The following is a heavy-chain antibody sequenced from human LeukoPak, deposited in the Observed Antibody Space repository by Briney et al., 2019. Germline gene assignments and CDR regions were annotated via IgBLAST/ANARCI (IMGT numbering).Heavy chain of an antibody. J-gene: IGHJ4*02. Sequence: GGSLRLSCAASGFTFGSSAMSWVRQAPGKGPEWVSTFSRSGPDTYYADSVKGRFTIFRDNSKNTLYLQMNSLRAEDTAVYFCAKGSLGSWYYFDYWGQGTLVTVSS. D-gene: IGHD6-13*01. CDR3: AKGSLGSWYYFDY. CDR1: GFTFGSSA. V-gene: IGHV3-23*01. CDR2: FSRSGPDT.